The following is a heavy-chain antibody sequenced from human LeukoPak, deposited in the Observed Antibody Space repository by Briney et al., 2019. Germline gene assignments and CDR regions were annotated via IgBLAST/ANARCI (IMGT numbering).Heavy chain of an antibody. CDR1: GFTFSSYG. Sequence: PGGSLRLSCAASGFTFSSYGMHWVRQAPGKGLEWVAVIWYDGSNKYYADSVKGRFTISRDNSKNTLYLQMNSLRAEDTAVYYCARDIPGSSGYFYGMDVWGQGTTVTVSS. J-gene: IGHJ6*02. CDR2: IWYDGSNK. V-gene: IGHV3-33*01. D-gene: IGHD3-22*01. CDR3: ARDIPGSSGYFYGMDV.